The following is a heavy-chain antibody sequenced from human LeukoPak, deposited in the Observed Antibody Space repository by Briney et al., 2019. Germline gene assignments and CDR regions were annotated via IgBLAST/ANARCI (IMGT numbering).Heavy chain of an antibody. CDR3: ARVGRMGFDI. CDR2: INHSGST. Sequence: NPSETLSLTCAVYGGSFSGYYWSWIRQPPGKGLEWIGEINHSGSTNYNPSLKSRVTISVDTSKNQFSLKLSSVTAADTAVYYCARVGRMGFDIWGQGTMVTVSS. V-gene: IGHV4-34*01. J-gene: IGHJ3*02. D-gene: IGHD2-8*01. CDR1: GGSFSGYY.